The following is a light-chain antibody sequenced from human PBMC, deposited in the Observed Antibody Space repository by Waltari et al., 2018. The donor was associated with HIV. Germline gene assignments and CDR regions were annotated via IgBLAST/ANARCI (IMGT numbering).Light chain of an antibody. J-gene: IGKJ2*01. CDR2: DAS. V-gene: IGKV3-15*01. CDR1: QGVSAK. Sequence: EIVMTQSPATLSVSPGEEATLSCRASQGVSAKLAWYQQKPGQAPRLLIYDASTRATGIPARFSGSGSGTEFTLTISSLQSEDFAVYYCQQYNDWPPPETFGQGTKLDIK. CDR3: QQYNDWPPPET.